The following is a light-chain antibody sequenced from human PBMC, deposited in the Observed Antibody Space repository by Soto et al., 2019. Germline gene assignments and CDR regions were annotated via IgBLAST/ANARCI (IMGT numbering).Light chain of an antibody. CDR1: NSNIESNY. Sequence: SVLPQPPSASVTPGQRVTISCSGSNSNIESNYVYWYQQLPGTAPKLLIYRNNQRPSGVPDRFSGSKSGTSASLAISGLRSEDEADYYCAAWDDNLSVVAFGGGTKVTVL. CDR3: AAWDDNLSVVA. J-gene: IGLJ2*01. V-gene: IGLV1-47*01. CDR2: RNN.